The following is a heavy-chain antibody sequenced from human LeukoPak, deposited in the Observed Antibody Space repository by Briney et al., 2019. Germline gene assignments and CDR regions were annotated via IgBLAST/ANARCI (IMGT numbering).Heavy chain of an antibody. CDR2: ISGSGTTV. D-gene: IGHD1-26*01. CDR3: ARAVGASEGFDY. V-gene: IGHV3-48*03. J-gene: IGHJ4*02. CDR1: GFIFGSHE. Sequence: GGSLRLSCAASGFIFGSHEMNWVRQAPGKGLEWVSYISGSGTTVAYADSVKGRFTISRDNGANSLYLQMNSLRAEDTAVYYCARAVGASEGFDYWGQGTLVTVSS.